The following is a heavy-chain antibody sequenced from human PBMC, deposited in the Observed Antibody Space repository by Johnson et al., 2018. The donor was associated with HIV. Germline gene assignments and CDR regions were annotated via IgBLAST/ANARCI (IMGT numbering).Heavy chain of an antibody. CDR1: GFTFSNAW. CDR3: ARDIIAVAGYDAFDI. Sequence: VQLVESGGGLVQPGGSLRLSCAASGFTFSNAWMHWVRQAPGKGLVWVSRLTSDGSSTSYADSVKGRLTISRDNAKNTLYLQMNSLRAEDTAVYYCARDIIAVAGYDAFDIWGQGTMVTVSS. J-gene: IGHJ3*02. CDR2: LTSDGSST. V-gene: IGHV3-74*01. D-gene: IGHD6-19*01.